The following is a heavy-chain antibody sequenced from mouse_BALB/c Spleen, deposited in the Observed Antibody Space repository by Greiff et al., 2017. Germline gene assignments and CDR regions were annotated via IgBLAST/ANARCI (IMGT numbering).Heavy chain of an antibody. CDR3: APRNDWYFDV. D-gene: IGHD2-1*01. CDR1: GFNIKDTY. J-gene: IGHJ1*01. Sequence: EVQLQQSGAELVKPGASVKLSCTASGFNIKDTYMHWVKQRPEQGLEWIGRIDPANGNTKYDPKFQGKATITADTSSNTAYLQLSSLTSEDTAVYYCAPRNDWYFDVWGAGTTVTVSS. V-gene: IGHV14-3*02. CDR2: IDPANGNT.